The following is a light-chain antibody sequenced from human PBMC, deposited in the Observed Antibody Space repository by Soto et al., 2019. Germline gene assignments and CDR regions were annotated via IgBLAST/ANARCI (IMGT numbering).Light chain of an antibody. Sequence: SVLAQPPSASGTPGRRVTISCSGSSSKIGSNTVNWYQQLPGTAPKLVIYSNNQRPSGVPDRFSGSKSGTSASLAISGLQSEDEADYYCVAWDDSLNGYVVFGGGTKVTLL. V-gene: IGLV1-44*01. J-gene: IGLJ2*01. CDR3: VAWDDSLNGYVV. CDR1: SSKIGSNT. CDR2: SNN.